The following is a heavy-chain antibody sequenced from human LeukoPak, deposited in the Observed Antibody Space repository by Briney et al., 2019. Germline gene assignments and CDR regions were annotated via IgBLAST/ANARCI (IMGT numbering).Heavy chain of an antibody. J-gene: IGHJ4*02. Sequence: ASVKVSCKASGYTFSDYYMHWVRQAPGQGLEWVGWINPKSGGTNYAQKFQARVTMTRDTSISTAYMELSRLRSDDTAVYYCARDRGGSGDDTSYFDYWGQGTLVTVSS. CDR1: GYTFSDYY. V-gene: IGHV1-2*02. D-gene: IGHD5-12*01. CDR2: INPKSGGT. CDR3: ARDRGGSGDDTSYFDY.